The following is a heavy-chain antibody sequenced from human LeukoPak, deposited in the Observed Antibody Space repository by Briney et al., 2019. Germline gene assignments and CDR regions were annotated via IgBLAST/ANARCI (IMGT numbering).Heavy chain of an antibody. J-gene: IGHJ4*02. CDR1: GFTFSSYA. D-gene: IGHD6-13*01. CDR3: ARDLMGIAYRGAFYY. Sequence: HPGGSLRLSCAASGFTFSSYAMTWVRQAPGKGLEWVSGISGSGGSTYYADSVKGRFTISRDKAKNSLYLQMNSLRAEDTAVYYCARDLMGIAYRGAFYYWGQGTLVTVSS. V-gene: IGHV3-23*01. CDR2: ISGSGGST.